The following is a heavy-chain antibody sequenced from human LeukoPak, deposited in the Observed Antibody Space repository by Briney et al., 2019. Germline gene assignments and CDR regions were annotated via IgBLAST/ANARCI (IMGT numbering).Heavy chain of an antibody. J-gene: IGHJ3*02. V-gene: IGHV1-24*01. CDR3: ATDGDTGMAAWSFDI. D-gene: IGHD3-10*01. Sequence: ASVTVSCKASGYTLTELSIHWVRQAPGKGLEWMGGFDPEDGETTYAQKFQGRVTMTEDTSTDTAYMEVSGLRSDDTAMYYCATDGDTGMAAWSFDIWGPGTMVTVSS. CDR2: FDPEDGET. CDR1: GYTLTELS.